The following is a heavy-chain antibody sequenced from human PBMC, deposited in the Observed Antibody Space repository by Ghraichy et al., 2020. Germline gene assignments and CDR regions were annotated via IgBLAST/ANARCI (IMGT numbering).Heavy chain of an antibody. Sequence: ASVKVSCKASSSTVRTPVTNWERQSPGQRLEWMGWISAYNGNTNYAQKLQGRVTMTTDTSTSTAYMELRSLRSDDTAVYYCARDRASSSWYVEYYYYYYGMDVWGQGTTFNVS. V-gene: IGHV1-18*01. CDR3: ARDRASSSWYVEYYYYYYGMDV. J-gene: IGHJ6*02. CDR1: SSTVRTPV. CDR2: ISAYNGNT. D-gene: IGHD6-13*01.